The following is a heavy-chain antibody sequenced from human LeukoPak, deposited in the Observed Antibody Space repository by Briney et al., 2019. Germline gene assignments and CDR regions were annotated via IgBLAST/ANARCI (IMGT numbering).Heavy chain of an antibody. CDR1: GFTFSTYA. D-gene: IGHD7-27*01. V-gene: IGHV3-7*01. J-gene: IGHJ4*02. CDR3: ARDLNWETY. Sequence: GRSLRLSCAASGFTFSTYAIHWVRQAPGKGLEWVANIKTDGSQIYYVDSVKGRFTISRDNAKNSLYLQMNSLRAEDTAVYYCARDLNWETYWGQGTLVSVSS. CDR2: IKTDGSQI.